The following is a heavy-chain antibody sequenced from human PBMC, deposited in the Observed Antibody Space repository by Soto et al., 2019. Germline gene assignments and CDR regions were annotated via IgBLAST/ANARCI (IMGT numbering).Heavy chain of an antibody. V-gene: IGHV3-21*01. Sequence: GGSLRLSCAASGFTFSSYSMNWVRQAPGKGLEWVSSISSSRSYIYYADSVKGRFTISRDNAKNSLYLQMNSLRAEDTAVYYCARSVAAYAFDIWGQGTMVTVSS. CDR2: ISSSRSYI. D-gene: IGHD6-19*01. CDR3: ARSVAAYAFDI. J-gene: IGHJ3*02. CDR1: GFTFSSYS.